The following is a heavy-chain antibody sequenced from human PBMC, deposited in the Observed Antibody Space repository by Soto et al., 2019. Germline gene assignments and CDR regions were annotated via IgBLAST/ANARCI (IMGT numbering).Heavy chain of an antibody. D-gene: IGHD3-22*01. CDR2: IYPGDSDT. V-gene: IGHV5-51*01. J-gene: IGHJ3*02. Sequence: GESLKISCKGSGYSFTSYWIGWVRQMPGKGLEWMGIIYPGDSDTRYSPSFQGQVTISADKSISTAYLQWSSLKASDTAMYYCARLLGNYMIVVVLDAFDIWGQGTMVTVSS. CDR3: ARLLGNYMIVVVLDAFDI. CDR1: GYSFTSYW.